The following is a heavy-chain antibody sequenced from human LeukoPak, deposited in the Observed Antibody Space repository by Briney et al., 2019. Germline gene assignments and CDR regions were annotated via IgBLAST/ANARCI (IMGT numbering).Heavy chain of an antibody. V-gene: IGHV1-2*02. CDR3: ARDDSSGWYGVDY. CDR1: GYTFTGYY. D-gene: IGHD6-19*01. J-gene: IGHJ4*02. CDR2: INPNRGNT. Sequence: ASMKVSCKASGYTFTGYYIHWVRQAPGQGLEWMGWINPNRGNTNYAQKFQGRVTMTTDTSISTAYMELSSLRSDDTAVYYCARDDSSGWYGVDYWGQGNLFTVSS.